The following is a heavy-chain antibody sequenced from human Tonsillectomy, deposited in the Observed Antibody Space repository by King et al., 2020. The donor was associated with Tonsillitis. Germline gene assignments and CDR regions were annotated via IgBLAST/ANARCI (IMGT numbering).Heavy chain of an antibody. CDR2: ITYDGGNK. CDR1: GFTFSSYG. V-gene: IGHV3-30*18. D-gene: IGHD3-22*01. CDR3: AKDHPEYYYDNSGYYY. Sequence: QLVQSGGGVVQPGRSLRLSCAASGFTFSSYGMHWVRQAPGKGLEWVAVITYDGGNKYYADSVKGRFTISSDNSKNTLYLQMNSLSAEDTAVYYCAKDHPEYYYDNSGYYYWGQGTLVTVSS. J-gene: IGHJ4*02.